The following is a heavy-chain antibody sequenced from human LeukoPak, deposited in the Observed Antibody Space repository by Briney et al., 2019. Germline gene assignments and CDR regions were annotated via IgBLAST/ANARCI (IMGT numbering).Heavy chain of an antibody. CDR3: ARDSGFSGTQRGEY. V-gene: IGHV3-48*03. CDR1: GFTFSSYE. J-gene: IGHJ4*02. Sequence: GGSLRLSCAASGFTFSSYEMNWVRQAPGKGLEWVSYISSSGSTIYYADSVKGRFTISRDNAKNSLYLQMNSLRAEDTAVYYCARDSGFSGTQRGEYWGQGTLATVSS. CDR2: ISSSGSTI. D-gene: IGHD3/OR15-3a*01.